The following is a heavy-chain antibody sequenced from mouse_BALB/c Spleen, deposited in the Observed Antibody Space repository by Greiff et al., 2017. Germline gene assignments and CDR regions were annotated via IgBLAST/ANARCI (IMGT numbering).Heavy chain of an antibody. Sequence: EVKVVESGGGLVQPGGSLKLSCAASGFDFSRYWMSWVRQAPGKGLEWIGEINPDSSTINYTPSLKDKFIISRDNAKNTLYLQMSKVRSEDTALYYCARLLLLRYDAMDYWGQGTSVTVSS. V-gene: IGHV4-1*02. J-gene: IGHJ4*01. CDR3: ARLLLLRYDAMDY. CDR2: INPDSSTI. CDR1: GFDFSRYW. D-gene: IGHD1-1*01.